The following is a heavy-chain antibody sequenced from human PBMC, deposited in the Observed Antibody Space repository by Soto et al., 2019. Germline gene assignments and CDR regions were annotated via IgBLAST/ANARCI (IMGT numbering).Heavy chain of an antibody. Sequence: EVQLLESGGGLVQPGGSLRLSCAASGFTFSSYAMSWVRQAPGKGLEWVSAISGSGGSTYYADSVKGRFTISRDNSKNTLYLQMNSLRAEDTAVYYCAHSSSWYKTKRVYYFDYWGQGTLVTVSS. CDR2: ISGSGGST. V-gene: IGHV3-23*01. CDR3: AHSSSWYKTKRVYYFDY. J-gene: IGHJ4*02. CDR1: GFTFSSYA. D-gene: IGHD6-13*01.